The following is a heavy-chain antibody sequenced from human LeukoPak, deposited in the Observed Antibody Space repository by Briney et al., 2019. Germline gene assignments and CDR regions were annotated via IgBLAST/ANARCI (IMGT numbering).Heavy chain of an antibody. D-gene: IGHD5-18*01. Sequence: SETLSLTCTVSGGSISSTSYYWGWIRQPPGKGLEWIRVISYSGSTYYNPSLKRRVTLSADTSKNQFSLTLGSVSATDTAVYYCVSPRGFSYGYFDYWGQGTLVTVSS. CDR1: GGSISSTSYY. CDR3: VSPRGFSYGYFDY. J-gene: IGHJ4*02. CDR2: ISYSGST. V-gene: IGHV4-39*01.